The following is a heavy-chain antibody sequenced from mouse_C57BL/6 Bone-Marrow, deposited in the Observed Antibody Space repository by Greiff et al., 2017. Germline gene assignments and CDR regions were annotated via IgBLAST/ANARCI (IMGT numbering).Heavy chain of an antibody. V-gene: IGHV1-66*01. CDR2: IYPGSGNT. J-gene: IGHJ4*01. Sequence: VQLQQSGPELVKPGASVKISCKASGYSFTSYYIHWVKQRPGQGLEWIGWIYPGSGNTKYNEKFKGKATLTADTSSSTAYMQLSSLTSEDSAVYYCARDRPEEITKGSGAMDYWGQGTSVTVSS. CDR1: GYSFTSYY. CDR3: ARDRPEEITKGSGAMDY. D-gene: IGHD2-4*01.